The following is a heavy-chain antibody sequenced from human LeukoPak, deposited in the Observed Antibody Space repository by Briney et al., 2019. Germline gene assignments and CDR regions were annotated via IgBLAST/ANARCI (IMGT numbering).Heavy chain of an antibody. D-gene: IGHD6-19*01. CDR1: GVSISSDY. V-gene: IGHV4-59*01. CDR2: IYYNGDT. CDR3: AGLLGVAGTTRLDY. J-gene: IGHJ4*02. Sequence: SSETLSLTCIVSGVSISSDYWSWIRQPPGKGLEWVGSIYYNGDTNYNPSLRSRVTISIDTSKTQFSLRLISVTAADTAMYYCAGLLGVAGTTRLDYWGQGTLVTVSS.